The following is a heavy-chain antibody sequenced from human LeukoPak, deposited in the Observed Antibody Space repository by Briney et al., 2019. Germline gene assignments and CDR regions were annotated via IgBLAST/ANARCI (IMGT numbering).Heavy chain of an antibody. CDR1: GFTFDDYT. Sequence: QPGGSLRLSCAASGFTFDDYTMHWVRQAPGKGLEWVSLISWDGGSTYYADSVKGRFTISRDNSKNSLYLQMNSLRAEDTAVYYCATRYKVIAAAGTAAFDIRGQGTMVTVSS. V-gene: IGHV3-43*01. J-gene: IGHJ3*02. CDR2: ISWDGGST. CDR3: ATRYKVIAAAGTAAFDI. D-gene: IGHD6-13*01.